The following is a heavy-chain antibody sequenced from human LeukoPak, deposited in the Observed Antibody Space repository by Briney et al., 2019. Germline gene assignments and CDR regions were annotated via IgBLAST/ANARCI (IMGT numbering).Heavy chain of an antibody. V-gene: IGHV3-30*04. D-gene: IGHD1-26*01. Sequence: GGSLRLSCAASGFTFSSYAMHWVRQAPGKGLEWVAVISYDGSNKYYADSVKGRFTISRDNSKNTLYLQMNSLRAEDTAVYCCARIVGATMGDDYWGQGTLVTVSS. J-gene: IGHJ4*02. CDR2: ISYDGSNK. CDR3: ARIVGATMGDDY. CDR1: GFTFSSYA.